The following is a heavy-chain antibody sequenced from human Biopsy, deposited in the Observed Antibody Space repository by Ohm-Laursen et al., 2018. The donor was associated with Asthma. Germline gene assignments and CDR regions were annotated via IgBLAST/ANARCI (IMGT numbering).Heavy chain of an antibody. V-gene: IGHV3-30*18. CDR2: VSYDGGVV. D-gene: IGHD3-3*01. CDR3: AKRRGYSDLTDFDL. J-gene: IGHJ4*02. CDR1: GFAFRSHA. Sequence: SLRLSCAAPGFAFRSHAMHWVRQAPGKGLEWVAVVSYDGGVVHYADSMKGRFTISRDNAKSTLYLQMNRLRTDDTAVYFCAKRRGYSDLTDFDLWGQGTLVTVSS.